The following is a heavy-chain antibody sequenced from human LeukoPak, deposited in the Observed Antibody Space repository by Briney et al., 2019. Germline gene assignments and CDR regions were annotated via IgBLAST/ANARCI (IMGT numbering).Heavy chain of an antibody. J-gene: IGHJ5*02. D-gene: IGHD4-17*01. CDR2: ITAGHYPT. V-gene: IGHV3-23*01. CDR1: GFSFSSFA. Sequence: GGSLRLSCAASGFSFSSFAMTWVRQAPGKGLEWVSSITAGHYPTYNTDSVKGRFTISRDNSKNTLYLQMNSLRADDPAVYYCTKDPNGDYVGAFDPWGQGTLVTVSS. CDR3: TKDPNGDYVGAFDP.